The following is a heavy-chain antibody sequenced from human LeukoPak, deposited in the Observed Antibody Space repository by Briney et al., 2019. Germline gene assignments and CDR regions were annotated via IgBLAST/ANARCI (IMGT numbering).Heavy chain of an antibody. CDR2: ISGSGGST. J-gene: IGHJ4*02. D-gene: IGHD5-24*01. Sequence: GGSLRLSCAASGFTFSSYAMSWVRQAPGKGLEWVSAISGSGGSTYYADSVKGRFTISRDNSKNTLYLQMNSLRAEDTAVYYCAKDPVGRGVEMATPVDYWGQGTLVTVSS. V-gene: IGHV3-23*01. CDR3: AKDPVGRGVEMATPVDY. CDR1: GFTFSSYA.